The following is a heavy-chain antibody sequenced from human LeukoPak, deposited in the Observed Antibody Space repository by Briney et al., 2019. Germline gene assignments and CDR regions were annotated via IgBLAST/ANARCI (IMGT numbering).Heavy chain of an antibody. D-gene: IGHD1-1*01. CDR2: IKVDGTEK. V-gene: IGHV3-7*05. J-gene: IGHJ4*02. CDR1: GFMFSSYW. Sequence: PGGSLRLSCAASGFMFSSYWMHWVRQAPGKGLEWVANIKVDGTEKYYVDSVKGRFTISRDNAKNSLSLQMSGLRAEDTAVYYCARDWNGSGTAFDHWGQGTLVTVSS. CDR3: ARDWNGSGTAFDH.